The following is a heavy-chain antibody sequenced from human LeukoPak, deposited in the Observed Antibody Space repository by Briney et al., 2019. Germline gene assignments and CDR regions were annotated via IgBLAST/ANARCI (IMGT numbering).Heavy chain of an antibody. CDR2: IIPIFGTA. V-gene: IGHV1-69*05. CDR3: ARDGGSYWNYYYYYMDV. D-gene: IGHD1-26*01. Sequence: SVKVSCKASGGTFSSYAISWVRQAPGQGLEWMGRIIPIFGTANYARKFQGRVTITTDESTSTAYMELSSLRSEDTAVYYCARDGGSYWNYYYYYMDVWGKGTTVTVSS. J-gene: IGHJ6*03. CDR1: GGTFSSYA.